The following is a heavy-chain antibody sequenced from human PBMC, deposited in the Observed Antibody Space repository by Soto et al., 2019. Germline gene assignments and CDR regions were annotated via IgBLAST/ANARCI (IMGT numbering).Heavy chain of an antibody. Sequence: ASVKVSCKASGGTFSSYAISWVRQAPGQGLEWMGGIIPIFGTANYAQKFQGRVTITADESTSTAYMELSSLRSEDTAVYYCARSVDTAMDFNWFDPWGQGTLVTVSS. J-gene: IGHJ5*02. CDR1: GGTFSSYA. CDR2: IIPIFGTA. D-gene: IGHD5-18*01. CDR3: ARSVDTAMDFNWFDP. V-gene: IGHV1-69*13.